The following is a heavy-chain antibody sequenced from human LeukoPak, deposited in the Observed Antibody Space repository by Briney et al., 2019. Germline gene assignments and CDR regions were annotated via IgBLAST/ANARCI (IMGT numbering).Heavy chain of an antibody. CDR1: GFTFSSYG. D-gene: IGHD5-18*01. CDR2: ISYDGSNK. CDR3: VGVRYSYGLSAY. Sequence: GGSLRLSCAASGFTFSSYGMHWVRQAPGKGLEWVAVISYDGSNKYYADSVKGRFTISRDNSKNTLYLQVNNLRADDTAVYYCVGVRYSYGLSAYWGQGTLVIVSS. J-gene: IGHJ4*02. V-gene: IGHV3-30*03.